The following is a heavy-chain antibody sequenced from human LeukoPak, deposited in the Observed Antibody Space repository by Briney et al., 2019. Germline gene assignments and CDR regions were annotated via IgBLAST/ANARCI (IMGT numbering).Heavy chain of an antibody. CDR1: GYSFYTYW. V-gene: IGHV5-51*01. J-gene: IGHJ4*02. CDR3: VRQSLGGFKY. CDR2: IYPDDSDT. Sequence: GESLKISCKGSGYSFYTYWIAWVRQMPGKGLEWMGIIYPDDSDTRYSPSFQGQVTISADKSIDTAYLQWRSLKASDTGMYYCVRQSLGGFKYWGQGTLVTVSS. D-gene: IGHD3-10*01.